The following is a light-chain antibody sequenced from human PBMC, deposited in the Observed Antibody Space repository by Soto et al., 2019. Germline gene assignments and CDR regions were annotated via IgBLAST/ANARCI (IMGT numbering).Light chain of an antibody. CDR1: QSVSSSY. V-gene: IGKV3-20*01. CDR2: GAS. J-gene: IGKJ3*01. CDR3: QQYGSSLFT. Sequence: EIVLTQSPGTLSLSPGERATLSCMASQSVSSSYLAWYQQKPGQAPRLLIYGASGRATGIPDRFSGSGSGTDFTLTISRLEPEDFAVYYCQQYGSSLFTFGPGTKVDIK.